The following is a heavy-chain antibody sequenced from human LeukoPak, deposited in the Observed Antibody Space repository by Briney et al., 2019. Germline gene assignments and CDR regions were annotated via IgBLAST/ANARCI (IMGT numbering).Heavy chain of an antibody. V-gene: IGHV1-46*01. D-gene: IGHD3-10*01. CDR3: ARTAANYYGSGSYYNYYYYMDV. CDR2: INPSGGST. CDR1: GYIFTSYN. J-gene: IGHJ6*03. Sequence: GASVKVSCKASGYIFTSYNIYWVRQAPGQGLEWMGIINPSGGSTNYAQKFQGRVTMTRDTSTSTVYMELSSLRSEDTAVYYCARTAANYYGSGSYYNYYYYMDVWGKGTTVTISS.